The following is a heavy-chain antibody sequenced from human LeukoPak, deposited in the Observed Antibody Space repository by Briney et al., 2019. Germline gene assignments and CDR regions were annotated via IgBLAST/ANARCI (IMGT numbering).Heavy chain of an antibody. CDR3: ASTTKLSRYSYARDAFDI. D-gene: IGHD5-18*01. J-gene: IGHJ3*02. Sequence: GGSLRLSCAASRFTFSSYAMHWVRQAPGKGLEWVAVISYDGSNKYYADSVKGRFTISRDNSKNTLYLQMNSLRAEDTAVYYCASTTKLSRYSYARDAFDIWGQGTMVTVSS. V-gene: IGHV3-30*04. CDR1: RFTFSSYA. CDR2: ISYDGSNK.